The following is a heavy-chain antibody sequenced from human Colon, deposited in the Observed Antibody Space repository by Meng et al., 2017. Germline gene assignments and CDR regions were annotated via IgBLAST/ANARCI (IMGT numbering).Heavy chain of an antibody. D-gene: IGHD2-2*01. CDR3: ARNPVIPDARTFDF. CDR1: GCSINSADYY. Sequence: QVQLQEAGPGVVKPSQTLSLTCTISGCSINSADYYWNWIRQSPGKGLEWLGYIHSSGNTYSTPSLKSRLTMSLDTSKNQFSLRLTSVTAADTAVYYCARNPVIPDARTFDFWGQGALVTVSS. CDR2: IHSSGNT. J-gene: IGHJ4*02. V-gene: IGHV4-30-4*01.